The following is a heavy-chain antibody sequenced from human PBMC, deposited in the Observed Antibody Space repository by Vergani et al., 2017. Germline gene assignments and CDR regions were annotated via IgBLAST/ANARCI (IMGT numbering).Heavy chain of an antibody. D-gene: IGHD4-11*01. V-gene: IGHV4-59*08. J-gene: IGHJ4*02. CDR2: IYYSGST. Sequence: QVQLQESGPGLVKPSETLSLTCTVSGGSISSYYWSWIRQPPGKGLEWIGYIYYSGSTNYNPSLKSRVTISVDTSKNQFSLKLTSVTAADTAVYYCAPEEALDDSINYWGQGTLVTVSS. CDR1: GGSISSYY. CDR3: APEEALDDSINY.